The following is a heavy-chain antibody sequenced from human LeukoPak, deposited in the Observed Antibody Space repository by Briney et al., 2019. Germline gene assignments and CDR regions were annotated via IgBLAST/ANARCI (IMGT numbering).Heavy chain of an antibody. V-gene: IGHV3-74*01. Sequence: GGSLRLSCAASGFTFSRNWMYWFRQAPGKGLVWVSRIKSDGSSTNYADSVKGRFTISRDNAKNTLYLQMNSLRAEDTAVYYCAKEEGYCSCPDYWGQGTLVTVSS. CDR3: AKEEGYCSCPDY. D-gene: IGHD2-15*01. CDR1: GFTFSRNW. J-gene: IGHJ4*02. CDR2: IKSDGSST.